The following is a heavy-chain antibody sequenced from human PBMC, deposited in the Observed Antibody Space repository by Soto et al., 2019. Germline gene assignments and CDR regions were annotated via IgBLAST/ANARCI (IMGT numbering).Heavy chain of an antibody. D-gene: IGHD3-10*01. J-gene: IGHJ4*02. CDR2: INHSGST. CDR1: GGSFSGYY. Sequence: SETLSLTCAVYGGSFSGYYWSWIRQPPGKGLEWIGEINHSGSTNYNPSLKSRVTISVDTSKNQYSLKLSSVTAADTAVYYCARGWRGVIIRRLDSYFDYWGQGTLVTVSS. CDR3: ARGWRGVIIRRLDSYFDY. V-gene: IGHV4-34*01.